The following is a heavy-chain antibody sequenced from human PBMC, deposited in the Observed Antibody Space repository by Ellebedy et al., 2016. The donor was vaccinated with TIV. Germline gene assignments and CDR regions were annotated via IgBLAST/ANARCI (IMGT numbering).Heavy chain of an antibody. Sequence: GGSLRLSCAASGFTFDDYAMHWVRQVPGKGLVWVSRINGDGSSTSYADSVRGRFTISRDNAKNSLYLQMNSLRAEDTALYHCARRTKKYAFDIWGQGTMVTVSS. D-gene: IGHD2-2*01. V-gene: IGHV3-20*01. CDR3: ARRTKKYAFDI. J-gene: IGHJ3*02. CDR1: GFTFDDYA. CDR2: INGDGSST.